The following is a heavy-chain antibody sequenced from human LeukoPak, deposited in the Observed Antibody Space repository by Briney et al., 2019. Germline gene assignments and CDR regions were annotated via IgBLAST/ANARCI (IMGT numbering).Heavy chain of an antibody. CDR2: ISGYNGYT. CDR1: GYTFTNYG. CDR3: ARDKAVTTELTQYFHH. Sequence: GASVKVSCKASGYTFTNYGVSWVRQAPGQGLEWKGWISGYNGYTNYAQKFQFRVTMTTDTPTSTAYMELRSLTSDDTAVYYCARDKAVTTELTQYFHHWGQGTLVTVSS. D-gene: IGHD4-11*01. J-gene: IGHJ1*01. V-gene: IGHV1-18*01.